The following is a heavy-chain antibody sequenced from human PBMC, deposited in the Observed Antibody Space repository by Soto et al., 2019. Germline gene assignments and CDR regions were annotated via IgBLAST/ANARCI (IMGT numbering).Heavy chain of an antibody. J-gene: IGHJ4*02. CDR2: ISGNVGSTT. V-gene: IGHV3-23*01. CDR3: AKHRGFVAGPFDS. CDR1: GFTFSSYT. D-gene: IGHD6-19*01. Sequence: GGSLRLSCAASGFTFSSYTMNWVRQTPGKGLEWVSGISGNVGSTTHYADSVKGRFTISRDNSKNILFLQMNSLRAEDTAVYYCAKHRGFVAGPFDSWGQGTLVTVSS.